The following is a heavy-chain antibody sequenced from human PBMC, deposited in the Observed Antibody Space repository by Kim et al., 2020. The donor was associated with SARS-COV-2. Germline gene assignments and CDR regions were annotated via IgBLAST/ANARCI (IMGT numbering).Heavy chain of an antibody. J-gene: IGHJ4*02. D-gene: IGHD6-13*01. CDR2: IWYDGSNK. CDR3: ARDQQLWAAASTGGY. CDR1: GFTFSSYG. Sequence: GGSLRLSCAASGFTFSSYGMHWVRQAPGKGLEWVAVIWYDGSNKYYADSVKGRFTISRDNSKNTLYLQMNSLRAEDTAVYYCARDQQLWAAASTGGYWGQGTLVTVSS. V-gene: IGHV3-33*01.